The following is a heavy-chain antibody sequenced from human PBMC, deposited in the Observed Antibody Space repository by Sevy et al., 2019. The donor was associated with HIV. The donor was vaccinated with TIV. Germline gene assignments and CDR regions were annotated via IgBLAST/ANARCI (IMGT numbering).Heavy chain of an antibody. J-gene: IGHJ4*02. CDR3: ARDVAAGDF. CDR2: INEDGSEE. Sequence: GGSLRLCCAASGFTFTRYWMSLVRQAPGKGLEGVANINEDGSEEYYVDYMKGRFTISRDNARKSPHLQINSLRAEDTAIYYCARDVAAGDFWGQGTLVTVSS. V-gene: IGHV3-7*01. D-gene: IGHD2-21*01. CDR1: GFTFTRYW.